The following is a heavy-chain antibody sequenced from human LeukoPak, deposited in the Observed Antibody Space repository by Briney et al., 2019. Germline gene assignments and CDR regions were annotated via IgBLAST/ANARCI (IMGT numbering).Heavy chain of an antibody. CDR1: GASTSHFY. V-gene: IGHV4-59*01. CDR2: MHNSGSS. CDR3: ARSAEWLRNAFDM. Sequence: SETLSLSCTVSGASTSHFYWNWIRQPPGKGLEWIGYMHNSGSSKHSPSLKSRVTISIDTSKNQFSLQLTSVTAADTAIYYCARSAEWLRNAFDMWGQGTMVSVSS. J-gene: IGHJ3*02. D-gene: IGHD5-12*01.